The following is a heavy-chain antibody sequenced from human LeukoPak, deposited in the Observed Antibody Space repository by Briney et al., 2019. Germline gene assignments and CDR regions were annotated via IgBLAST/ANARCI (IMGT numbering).Heavy chain of an antibody. CDR3: AKDRSHSWTFDY. D-gene: IGHD6-13*01. Sequence: TGGSLRLSCAASRFTFSRYGMHWVRQAPGKGLEWVAIISYDGSNKYYADSVKGRFTISRDNSKNTLYLQMNSLRAEDTAVYYCAKDRSHSWTFDYWGQGTLVTVSS. J-gene: IGHJ4*02. CDR2: ISYDGSNK. V-gene: IGHV3-30*18. CDR1: RFTFSRYG.